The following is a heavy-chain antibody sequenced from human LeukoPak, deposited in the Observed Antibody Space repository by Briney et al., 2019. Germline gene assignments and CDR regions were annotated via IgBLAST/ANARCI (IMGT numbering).Heavy chain of an antibody. V-gene: IGHV1-2*02. CDR1: GYSFNTYY. Sequence: ASVKVSCKASGYSFNTYYMNWVRQAPGQGLEWLGWINTDSGGTNYAHKFLDRVTMTRDKANTTAYLELRGLTSDDTAVYYCTXXVITLXRGVXXXXXXWF. CDR2: INTDSGGT. D-gene: IGHD3-10*01. CDR3: TXXVITLXRGVXXXXXXWF. J-gene: IGHJ5*01.